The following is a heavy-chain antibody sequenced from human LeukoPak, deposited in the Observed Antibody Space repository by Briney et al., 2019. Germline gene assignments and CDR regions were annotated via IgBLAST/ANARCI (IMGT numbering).Heavy chain of an antibody. D-gene: IGHD6-19*01. CDR3: ARDRIAVAGMGAFQH. CDR2: ISYDGTNE. V-gene: IGHV3-30*04. CDR1: RFTFSSYA. Sequence: GRSLRLSCAPSRFTFSSYAMHWVHQAPGKGLEWLAAISYDGTNEYHADSVKGRFTISRDNSKNTLYLQMNSLRAEDTAIYYCARDRIAVAGMGAFQHWGQGTLVTVSS. J-gene: IGHJ1*01.